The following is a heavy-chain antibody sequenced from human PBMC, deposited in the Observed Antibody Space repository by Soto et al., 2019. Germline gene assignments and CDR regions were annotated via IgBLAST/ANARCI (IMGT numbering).Heavy chain of an antibody. J-gene: IGHJ5*02. CDR1: GDTFTNFG. V-gene: IGHV1-18*01. CDR2: IATYNSNK. Sequence: HLVQSGPEVKKPGASVTVSCKTSGDTFTNFGLSWVRQAPGQGLEWMGWIATYNSNKNYAQKFQGRLTLTTDTSTSTGYRELKGLEYDDTAVYYCARVLRGVVNWFDPWGQGTLVTVSS. D-gene: IGHD3-10*01. CDR3: ARVLRGVVNWFDP.